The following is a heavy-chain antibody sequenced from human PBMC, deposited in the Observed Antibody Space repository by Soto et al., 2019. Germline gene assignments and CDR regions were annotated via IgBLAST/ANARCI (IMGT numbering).Heavy chain of an antibody. D-gene: IGHD2-15*01. J-gene: IGHJ5*02. CDR1: GYTLTSYG. V-gene: IGHV1-18*01. CDR3: ARGYCSGGSCHGNWFDP. Sequence: ASVKVSCKASGYTLTSYGISWVRQAHGQGLEWMGWISAYNGNTNYAQKLQGRVTMTTDTSTSTAYMELRSLRSDDTAVYYCARGYCSGGSCHGNWFDPWGQGTLVTVSS. CDR2: ISAYNGNT.